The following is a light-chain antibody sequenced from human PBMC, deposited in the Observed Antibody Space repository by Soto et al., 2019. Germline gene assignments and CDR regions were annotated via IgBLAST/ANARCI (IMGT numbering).Light chain of an antibody. CDR1: QGISSW. V-gene: IGKV1-5*02. CDR3: QKYNSYS. Sequence: DIHMTQSPSSFSASVLDIVTIICRASQGISSWLAWYQQKPGTAPKVLIYHASNLQSGVPSRFSGSGSGTEFTLTISSLKPDDFATYYCQKYNSYSFGQGTKVDIK. CDR2: HAS. J-gene: IGKJ1*01.